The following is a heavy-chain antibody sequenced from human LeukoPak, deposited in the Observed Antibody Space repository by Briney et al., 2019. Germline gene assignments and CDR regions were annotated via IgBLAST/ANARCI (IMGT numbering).Heavy chain of an antibody. V-gene: IGHV3-30*02. CDR3: AKDFEIAVAGNIDY. Sequence: PGGSLRLSCAASGFTFSSYGMHWVRQAPGKGLEWVAFIRYDGSNKYYADSVKGRFTISRDNSKNTLYLQMNSLRAKDTAVYYCAKDFEIAVAGNIDYWGQGTLVTVSS. J-gene: IGHJ4*02. CDR2: IRYDGSNK. CDR1: GFTFSSYG. D-gene: IGHD6-19*01.